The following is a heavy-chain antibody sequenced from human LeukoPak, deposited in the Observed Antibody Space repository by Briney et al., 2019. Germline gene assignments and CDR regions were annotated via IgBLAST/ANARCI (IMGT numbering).Heavy chain of an antibody. D-gene: IGHD2-2*02. J-gene: IGHJ5*02. Sequence: SQTLSLTCTVSGGSISSGGYYWSWIRQHPGKGLEWIGYIYYSGSTYSNPSLKSRVTISVDTSKNQFSLNLSSVTVADTAVYYCARYCSSTNCYKGGFDPWGQGTLVTVSS. CDR1: GGSISSGGYY. CDR2: IYYSGST. V-gene: IGHV4-31*03. CDR3: ARYCSSTNCYKGGFDP.